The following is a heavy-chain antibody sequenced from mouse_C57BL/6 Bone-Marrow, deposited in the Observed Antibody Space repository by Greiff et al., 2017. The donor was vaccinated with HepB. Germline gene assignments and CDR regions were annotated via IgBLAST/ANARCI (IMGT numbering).Heavy chain of an antibody. D-gene: IGHD2-4*01. V-gene: IGHV5-15*01. J-gene: IGHJ3*01. CDR3: ARHYDYDEGWFAY. Sequence: EVQRVESGGGLVQPGGSLKLSCAASGFTFSDYGMAWVRQAPRKGPEWVAFISNLAYSIYYADTLTGRFTISRENAKNTLYLEMSSLRSEDTAMYYCARHYDYDEGWFAYWGQGTLVTVSA. CDR2: ISNLAYSI. CDR1: GFTFSDYG.